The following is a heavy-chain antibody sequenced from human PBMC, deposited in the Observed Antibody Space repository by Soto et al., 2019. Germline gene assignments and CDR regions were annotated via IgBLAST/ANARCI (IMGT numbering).Heavy chain of an antibody. CDR1: GDSISSSSHY. V-gene: IGHV4-39*01. CDR2: IYYSGTT. CDR3: ARQIASSWDRFDY. J-gene: IGHJ4*02. D-gene: IGHD6-13*01. Sequence: LSLTCTVSGDSISSSSHYWGWIRQPPGKGLEWIGSIYYSGTTHYNPSLKSRVIITGDSPKNQFSLKVNPVTAADTAVYYCARQIASSWDRFDYWGQGALVTVSS.